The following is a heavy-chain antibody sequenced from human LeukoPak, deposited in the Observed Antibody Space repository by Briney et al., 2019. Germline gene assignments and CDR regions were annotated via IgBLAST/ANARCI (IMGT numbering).Heavy chain of an antibody. J-gene: IGHJ4*02. Sequence: GGSLRLSCAASGFSFGSYGIHWVRQTPGKGLEWVAVVSFDGSNKDYSDSVKGRFTISRDNSKNTVNLQMNSLRVGDTAVYYCAREMGSVYFDYWGQGTLVTVS. CDR2: VSFDGSNK. V-gene: IGHV3-33*01. CDR3: AREMGSVYFDY. D-gene: IGHD3-10*01. CDR1: GFSFGSYG.